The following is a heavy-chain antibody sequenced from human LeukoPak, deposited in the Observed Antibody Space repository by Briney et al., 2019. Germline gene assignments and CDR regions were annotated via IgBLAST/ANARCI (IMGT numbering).Heavy chain of an antibody. D-gene: IGHD3-10*01. J-gene: IGHJ6*02. V-gene: IGHV3-48*01. Sequence: GGSLRLSCAASGFSFSTYSMSWVRQAPGKGLEWISYINGRSSVIYYVGSVKGRFTISRDNDKTSMYLQMTSLRVDDTAVYYCAKTGGYSGGMDVWGRGTTVTVSS. CDR3: AKTGGYSGGMDV. CDR2: INGRSSVI. CDR1: GFSFSTYS.